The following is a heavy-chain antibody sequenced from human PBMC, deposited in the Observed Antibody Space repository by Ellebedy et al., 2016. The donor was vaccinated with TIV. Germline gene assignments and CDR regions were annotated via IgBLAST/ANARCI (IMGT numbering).Heavy chain of an antibody. CDR2: RRSDWCRT. D-gene: IGHD3-16*01. CDR3: AKSTTAYWGSRDNSDS. Sequence: LSLTCEASVFTLSIYWMHWVRQAPGEGLVWVSRRRSDWCRTYADSVKGRFTMPRDNSKNTLFLQMTSLRAEDTAVYFGAKSTTAYWGSRDNSDSWGQGTLVTVSS. J-gene: IGHJ5*01. V-gene: IGHV3-74*01. CDR1: VFTLSIYW.